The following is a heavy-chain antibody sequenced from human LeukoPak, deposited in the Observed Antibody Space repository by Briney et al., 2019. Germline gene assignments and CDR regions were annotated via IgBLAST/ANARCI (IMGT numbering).Heavy chain of an antibody. Sequence: PGGSLRLSCAASGFTFSSYAMSWVRQAPGKGLEWVPAISGSGGSTYYADSVKGRFTISRDNSKNTLYLQMNSLRAEDTAVYYCAKDLSRLYYYYGMDVWGQGTTVTVSS. CDR2: ISGSGGST. V-gene: IGHV3-23*01. CDR3: AKDLSRLYYYYGMDV. J-gene: IGHJ6*02. CDR1: GFTFSSYA. D-gene: IGHD2-2*01.